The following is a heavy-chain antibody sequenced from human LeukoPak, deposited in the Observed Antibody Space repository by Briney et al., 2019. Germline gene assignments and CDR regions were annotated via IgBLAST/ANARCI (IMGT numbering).Heavy chain of an antibody. J-gene: IGHJ4*02. D-gene: IGHD3-22*01. CDR3: ASAKTHGYYYDTGGYYDY. Sequence: PGGSLTLSCAASGFTFSTYWMTWVRQAPGKGLEWVANIKPDGGERNYVDSVKGRFTISRDNAKNSLYLQMNSLRAEDTAVYYCASAKTHGYYYDTGGYYDYWGQGTLVTVSS. CDR1: GFTFSTYW. V-gene: IGHV3-7*01. CDR2: IKPDGGER.